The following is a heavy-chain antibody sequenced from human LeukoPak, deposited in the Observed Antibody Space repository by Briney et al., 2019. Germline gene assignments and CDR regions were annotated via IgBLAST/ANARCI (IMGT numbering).Heavy chain of an antibody. J-gene: IGHJ4*02. V-gene: IGHV3-30*03. CDR1: GFTFSSYS. Sequence: GGSLRLSCAASGFTFSSYSMNWVRQAPGKGLEWVAVISYDGSNKYYADSVKGRFTISRDNSKNTLYLQMNSLRAEDTAVYYCARDDSSGYYGVPRYFDYWGQGTLVTVSS. D-gene: IGHD3-22*01. CDR2: ISYDGSNK. CDR3: ARDDSSGYYGVPRYFDY.